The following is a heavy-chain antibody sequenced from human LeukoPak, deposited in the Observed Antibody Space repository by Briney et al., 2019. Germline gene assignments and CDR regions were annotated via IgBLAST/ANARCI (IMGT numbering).Heavy chain of an antibody. CDR1: GFTFDDYG. CDR3: ARGRSSITSHAFDI. D-gene: IGHD2-2*01. CDR2: INWNGVST. V-gene: IGHV3-20*04. J-gene: IGHJ3*02. Sequence: GGSLRLSCAASGFTFDDYGMSWVRQAPGKGQEWVSGINWNGVSTGYADSVKGRFTISRDNAKNFFHLQMNSLRAEDTALYYCARGRSSITSHAFDIWGQGTMVTVSS.